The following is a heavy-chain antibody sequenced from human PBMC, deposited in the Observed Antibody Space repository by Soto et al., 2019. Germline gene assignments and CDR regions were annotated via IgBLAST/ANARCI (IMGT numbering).Heavy chain of an antibody. D-gene: IGHD3-3*01. CDR2: IYYSGST. V-gene: IGHV4-59*01. CDR3: ARAGDYDFWSGYSNDAFDI. J-gene: IGHJ3*02. Sequence: SETLSLTCTVSSGSMSGYYWNCIRQPPGKGLEWIGYIYYSGSTNYNPSLKSRVTISVDTSKNQFSLKLSSVTAADTAVYYCARAGDYDFWSGYSNDAFDIWGQGTMVTVSS. CDR1: SGSMSGYY.